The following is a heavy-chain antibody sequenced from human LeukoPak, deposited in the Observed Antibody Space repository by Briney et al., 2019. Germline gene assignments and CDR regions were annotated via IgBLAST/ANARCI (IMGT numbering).Heavy chain of an antibody. Sequence: GGSLRLSCAASGFTFSSYEMNWVRQAPGKWREWVGRIKSKTDGGTTDYAAPVKGRFTISRYDSKNTLYLQMNSLKTEDTAVYYCTTETFGPQLDYWGQGTLVTVSS. V-gene: IGHV3-15*01. CDR1: GFTFSSYE. CDR2: IKSKTDGGTT. CDR3: TTETFGPQLDY. J-gene: IGHJ4*02. D-gene: IGHD3-10*01.